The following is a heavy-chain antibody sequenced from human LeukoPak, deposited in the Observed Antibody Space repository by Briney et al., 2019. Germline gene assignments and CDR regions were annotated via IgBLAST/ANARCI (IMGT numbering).Heavy chain of an antibody. J-gene: IGHJ4*02. CDR2: INSGGGTT. V-gene: IGHV3-23*01. CDR1: GFTFSNYA. Sequence: GGSLRLSCAASGFTFSNYAMSWVRQAPGKGLEWVSAINSGGGTTYYADSVKDRFTISRDNSKNTLFLQMNSLRADDTAVYYCASRSSGWYFSDYWGQGTLVTVSS. D-gene: IGHD6-19*01. CDR3: ASRSSGWYFSDY.